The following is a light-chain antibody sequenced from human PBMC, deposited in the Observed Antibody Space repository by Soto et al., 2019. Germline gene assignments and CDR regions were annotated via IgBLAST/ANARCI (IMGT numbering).Light chain of an antibody. J-gene: IGKJ3*01. CDR2: DAS. CDR1: QGISSA. CDR3: QQFSGYPVFT. V-gene: IGKV1-13*02. Sequence: AIQLTQSPSSLSASVGDRVTITCRASQGISSALAWYQQKPGKAPKLLIYDASSLESGVPSRFSGSGSGTDFPLTISSLQPEDFASYYCQQFSGYPVFTFGPGTKVEIK.